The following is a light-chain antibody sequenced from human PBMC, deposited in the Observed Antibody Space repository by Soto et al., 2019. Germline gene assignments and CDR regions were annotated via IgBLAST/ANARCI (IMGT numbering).Light chain of an antibody. V-gene: IGKV4-1*01. CDR3: QQYYSTPRT. Sequence: DMVITHTPGTRSFSPGERATVSCRASQRVGTTYIAWYQQKPGQAPKLLIYWXSTLESGGPDRLSGSGSAKDFTLPISSLQAEDVAVYYFQQYYSTPRTFGGGTKVDIK. CDR2: WXS. CDR1: QRVGTTY. J-gene: IGKJ4*02.